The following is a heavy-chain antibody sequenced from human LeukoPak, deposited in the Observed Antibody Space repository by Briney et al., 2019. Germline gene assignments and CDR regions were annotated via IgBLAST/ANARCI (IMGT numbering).Heavy chain of an antibody. CDR3: AREHSSSWYMNLYYFDY. Sequence: SETLSLTCTVSGGSISSYYWSWIRQPPGKGLEWIGEINHSGSTNYNPSLKSRVTISVDTSKNQFSLKLSSVTAADTAVYYCAREHSSSWYMNLYYFDYWGQGTLVTVSS. J-gene: IGHJ4*02. V-gene: IGHV4-34*01. D-gene: IGHD6-13*01. CDR2: INHSGST. CDR1: GGSISSYY.